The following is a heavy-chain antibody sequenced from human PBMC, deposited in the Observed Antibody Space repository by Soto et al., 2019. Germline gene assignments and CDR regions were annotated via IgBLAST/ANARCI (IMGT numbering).Heavy chain of an antibody. J-gene: IGHJ6*02. V-gene: IGHV3-33*01. CDR3: ARAIAAAGEYYHYGMDV. D-gene: IGHD6-13*01. CDR2: IWYDGSNK. Sequence: QVQLVESGGGVVQPGRSLRLSCAASGFTFSSYGMHWVRQAPGKGLEWVAVIWYDGSNKYYADSVKGRFTISRDNSKNTLYLQMNSLSAEDTAVYYCARAIAAAGEYYHYGMDVWGQGTTVTVSS. CDR1: GFTFSSYG.